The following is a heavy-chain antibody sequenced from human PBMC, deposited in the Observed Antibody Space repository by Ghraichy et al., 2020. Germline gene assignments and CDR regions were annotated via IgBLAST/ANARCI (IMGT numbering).Heavy chain of an antibody. V-gene: IGHV2-5*02. CDR3: AHRVFCGGDCFPYYFDY. CDR1: GFSLSTSGVG. Sequence: SGPTLVKPTQTLTLTCTFSGFSLSTSGVGVGWIRQPPGKALEWLALIYWDDDKRYSPSLKSRLTITKDTSKNQVVLTMTNMDPVDTATYYCAHRVFCGGDCFPYYFDYWGQGTLVTVSS. CDR2: IYWDDDK. D-gene: IGHD2-21*01. J-gene: IGHJ4*02.